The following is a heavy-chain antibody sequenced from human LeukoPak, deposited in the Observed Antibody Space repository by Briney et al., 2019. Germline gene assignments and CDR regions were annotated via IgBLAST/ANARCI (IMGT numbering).Heavy chain of an antibody. CDR3: VRLAGTTPHYYFDY. CDR2: TSSVSTYI. V-gene: IGHV3-21*01. CDR1: GFIFSIYI. J-gene: IGHJ4*02. D-gene: IGHD1-1*01. Sequence: PGGSLRLSCAASGFIFSIYIISWVRQAPENGLEWVSSTSSVSTYIYYADSVKGRITNSRDNAKNSLYLQMNSLRAEDTAVYYCVRLAGTTPHYYFDYWGQGTLVTVSS.